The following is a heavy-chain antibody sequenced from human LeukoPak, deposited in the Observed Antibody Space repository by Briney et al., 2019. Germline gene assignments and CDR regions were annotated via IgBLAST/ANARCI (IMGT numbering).Heavy chain of an antibody. CDR3: ARQSVDGRYTFVY. Sequence: GESLKISCKVSGYSFTSYWIGWVRQMPGKGLEWMGIINPRDSDTKYSPSFQGQVTIPVDKSISTAYLQWSSLKASDTAMYYCARQSVDGRYTFVYWGQGTLVTVSS. J-gene: IGHJ4*02. CDR1: GYSFTSYW. D-gene: IGHD3-16*02. CDR2: INPRDSDT. V-gene: IGHV5-51*01.